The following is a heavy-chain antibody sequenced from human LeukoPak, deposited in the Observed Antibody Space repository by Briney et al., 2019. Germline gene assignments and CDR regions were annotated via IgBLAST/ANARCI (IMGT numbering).Heavy chain of an antibody. V-gene: IGHV3-23*01. CDR3: AKEKYYYDSSGSKFIDY. CDR1: GFTFSSYA. CDR2: ISGSGSSS. J-gene: IGHJ4*02. D-gene: IGHD3-22*01. Sequence: PGGSLRLSCAASGFTFSSYAMSWVRQAPGKGLEWVSSISGSGSSSYYADSVKGRFTISRDSSKNTLYLQMNSRRAEDTAVYYCAKEKYYYDSSGSKFIDYWGQGTLVTVAS.